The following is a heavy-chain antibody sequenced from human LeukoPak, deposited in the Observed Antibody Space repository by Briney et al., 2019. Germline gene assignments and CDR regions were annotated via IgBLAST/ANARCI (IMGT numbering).Heavy chain of an antibody. Sequence: GGSLRLSCAASGFTFSTYVIHWVRQAPGKGLEWVAVTSYDGGKSYYADSVKGRFTISRDKSKNMLYLQMNSLGAADTAMYYCARPLTLYSGSYFPFLDYWGQGTLVTVSS. V-gene: IGHV3-30*19. D-gene: IGHD1-26*01. CDR1: GFTFSTYV. CDR3: ARPLTLYSGSYFPFLDY. CDR2: TSYDGGKS. J-gene: IGHJ4*02.